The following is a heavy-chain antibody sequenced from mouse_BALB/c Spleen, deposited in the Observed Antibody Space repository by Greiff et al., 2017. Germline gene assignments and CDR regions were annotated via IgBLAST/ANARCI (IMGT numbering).Heavy chain of an antibody. J-gene: IGHJ4*01. V-gene: IGHV5-17*02. CDR3: ARAKYGNYDAMDY. Sequence: EVNVVESGGGLVQPGGSRKLSCAASGFTFSSFGMHWVRQAPEKGLEWVAYISSGSSTIYYADTVKGRFTISRDNPKNTLFLQMTSLRSEDTAMYYCARAKYGNYDAMDYWGQGTSVTVSS. CDR2: ISSGSSTI. CDR1: GFTFSSFG. D-gene: IGHD2-10*02.